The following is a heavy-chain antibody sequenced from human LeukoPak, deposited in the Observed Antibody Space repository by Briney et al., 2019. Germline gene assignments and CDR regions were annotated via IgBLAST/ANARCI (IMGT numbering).Heavy chain of an antibody. CDR1: GGTSRIDA. J-gene: IGHJ4*01. Sequence: SLKVSSKASGGTSRIDAISWGRAAPGQGVEWMGRIIPIFGTANYAQKFQGRVTITTDESTSTAYMGLSSLRSQATPGYYCGSQDVYWGHRAPVTVSS. D-gene: IGHD5-24*01. CDR2: IIPIFGTA. V-gene: IGHV1-69*05. CDR3: GSQDVY.